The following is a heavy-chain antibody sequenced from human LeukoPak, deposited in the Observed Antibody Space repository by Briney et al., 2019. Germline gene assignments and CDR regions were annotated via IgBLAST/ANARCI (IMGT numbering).Heavy chain of an antibody. CDR3: ARDHGIAVAATGY. D-gene: IGHD6-19*01. J-gene: IGHJ4*02. CDR1: GYTFTSYG. Sequence: GASVKVSCKASGYTFTSYGITWVRQAPGQGLEWMGWISGYNGNTKYAQKLQGRVTMTTDTSTSTAYMGLRSLRSDDTAVYYCARDHGIAVAATGYWGQGTLVTVSS. V-gene: IGHV1-18*01. CDR2: ISGYNGNT.